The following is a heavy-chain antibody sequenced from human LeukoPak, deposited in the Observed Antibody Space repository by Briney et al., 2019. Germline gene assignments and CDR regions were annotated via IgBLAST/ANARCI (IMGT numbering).Heavy chain of an antibody. CDR3: ARADSSGWDGLDV. V-gene: IGHV3-21*01. CDR1: GFTFSSYS. J-gene: IGHJ6*04. Sequence: GGSLRLSCAASGFTFSSYSMNWVRQAPGKGLEWVSSISSSSSYIYYANSVKGRFTISRDNAKNSLYLQMNSLRAEDTAVYYCARADSSGWDGLDVWGKGTTVTVSS. D-gene: IGHD6-25*01. CDR2: ISSSSSYI.